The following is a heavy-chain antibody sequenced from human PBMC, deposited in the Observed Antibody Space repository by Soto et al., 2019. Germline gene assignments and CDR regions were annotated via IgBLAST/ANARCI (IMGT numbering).Heavy chain of an antibody. CDR1: GGSISSGGYY. CDR2: IYYSGRT. Sequence: LSLTCTVSGGSISSGGYYWSWIRQHPGKGLEWIGYIYYSGRTYYNPSLKSRVTISVDTSKNQFSLELSSVTAADTAVYYCARKFGYYDSSGYYHPFDIWGQGTMVTVSS. J-gene: IGHJ3*02. V-gene: IGHV4-31*03. CDR3: ARKFGYYDSSGYYHPFDI. D-gene: IGHD3-22*01.